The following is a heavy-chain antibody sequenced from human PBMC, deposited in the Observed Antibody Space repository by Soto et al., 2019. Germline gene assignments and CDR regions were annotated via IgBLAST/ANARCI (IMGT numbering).Heavy chain of an antibody. CDR3: AKDFFYDSSGYYFDY. CDR1: GFDLTSSR. Sequence: GGSLRLSCVASGFDLTSSRMNWVRQAPGKGLEWVSGISWNSGSIGYADSVKGRFTISRDNAKNSLYLQMNSLRAEDTALYYCAKDFFYDSSGYYFDYWGQGTLVTVSS. D-gene: IGHD3-22*01. CDR2: ISWNSGSI. J-gene: IGHJ4*02. V-gene: IGHV3-9*01.